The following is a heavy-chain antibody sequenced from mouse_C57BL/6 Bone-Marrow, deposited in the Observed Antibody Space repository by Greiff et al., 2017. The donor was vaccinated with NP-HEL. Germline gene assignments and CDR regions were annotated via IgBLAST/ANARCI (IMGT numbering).Heavy chain of an antibody. Sequence: EVKLVESGGDLVKPGGSLKLSCAASGFTFSSYGMSWVRQTPDKRLEWVATFSSGGSYTYYPDSVKGRFTISRDNAKNTLYLQMSSLKSEDTAMYYCARQVVATSYFDYWGQGTTLTVSS. CDR2: FSSGGSYT. D-gene: IGHD1-1*01. J-gene: IGHJ2*01. CDR1: GFTFSSYG. CDR3: ARQVVATSYFDY. V-gene: IGHV5-6*01.